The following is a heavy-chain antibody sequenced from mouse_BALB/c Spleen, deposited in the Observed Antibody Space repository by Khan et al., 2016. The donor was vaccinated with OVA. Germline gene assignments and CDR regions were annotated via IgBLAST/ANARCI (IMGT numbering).Heavy chain of an antibody. J-gene: IGHJ3*01. V-gene: IGHV1-77*01. CDR1: GYTFTDYV. D-gene: IGHD4-1*01. Sequence: QVQLKQSGPELVKPAASLSMSCNASGYTFTDYVMNWVQQSTGQGLEWIGQIYPGSDSNYYNEHFKGKATLTAARSASTYYMQLSSMASEDAAVYFCARAGWDVFAYWGQGTLVTVSA. CDR3: ARAGWDVFAY. CDR2: IYPGSDSN.